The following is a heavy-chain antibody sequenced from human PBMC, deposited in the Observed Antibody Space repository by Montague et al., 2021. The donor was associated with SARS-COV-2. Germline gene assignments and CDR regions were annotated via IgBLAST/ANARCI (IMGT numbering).Heavy chain of an antibody. CDR2: IKQSGST. V-gene: IGHV4-34*01. CDR3: ARGHLSVSMIVVVFTSASYYFDY. J-gene: IGHJ4*02. CDR1: GGSFGDDH. Sequence: SETLSLTCGVYGGSFGDDHWSWIRQPPRKGLEWIGDIKQSGSTNYNPSLKSRVTISVDTSRNQFSLKLTSVTAADTAVYFCARGHLSVSMIVVVFTSASYYFDYWGQGALVTVSS. D-gene: IGHD3-22*01.